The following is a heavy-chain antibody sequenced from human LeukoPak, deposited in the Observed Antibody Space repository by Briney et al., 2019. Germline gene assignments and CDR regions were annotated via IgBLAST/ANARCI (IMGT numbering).Heavy chain of an antibody. CDR3: ARESDYGSGSLLIYFDY. D-gene: IGHD3-10*01. CDR1: GGTFSSYA. CDR2: IIPIFGTA. Sequence: SVKVSCKASGGTFSSYAISWVRQAPGQGLEWMGGIIPIFGTANYAQKFQGRVTITADESTSTAYMELSSLRSEDTAVYYCARESDYGSGSLLIYFDYWGQGTLVTVSS. J-gene: IGHJ4*02. V-gene: IGHV1-69*13.